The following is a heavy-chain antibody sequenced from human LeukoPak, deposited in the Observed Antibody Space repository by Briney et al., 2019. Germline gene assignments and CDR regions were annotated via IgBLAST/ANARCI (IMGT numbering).Heavy chain of an antibody. D-gene: IGHD3-10*01. CDR1: GFAFSSYE. CDR2: ISSSGSTI. V-gene: IGHV3-48*03. Sequence: GGSLRLSCAASGFAFSSYEMNWVRQAPGKGLEWVPYISSSGSTIYYADSVKGRFTISRDNAKSSLYLQINSLRAEDTAVYYCARSIRGWALDLWGQGTMVTVSS. CDR3: ARSIRGWALDL. J-gene: IGHJ3*01.